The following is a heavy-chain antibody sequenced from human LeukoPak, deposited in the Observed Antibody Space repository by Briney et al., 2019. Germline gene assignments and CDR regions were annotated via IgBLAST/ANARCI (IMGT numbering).Heavy chain of an antibody. CDR1: GFTFSSYW. Sequence: GGSLRLSCAASGFTFSSYWMSWVRQAPGKGLEWVANIKQDGSEKYYVDSVKGRFTISRDNAKNSLCLQMNSLRAEDTAVYYCARDFYHGEFDYWGQGTLVTVSS. J-gene: IGHJ4*02. CDR3: ARDFYHGEFDY. V-gene: IGHV3-7*01. CDR2: IKQDGSEK. D-gene: IGHD3-10*01.